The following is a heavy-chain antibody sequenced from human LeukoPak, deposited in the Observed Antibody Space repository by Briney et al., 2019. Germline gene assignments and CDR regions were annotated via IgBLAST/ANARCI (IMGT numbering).Heavy chain of an antibody. CDR2: INPNSGGT. CDR3: ARGGGGDYYDSSGYPDY. J-gene: IGHJ4*02. CDR1: GYTFTGYY. Sequence: ASVKVSCKASGYTFTGYYMHWVRQAPGQGLEWMGRINPNSGGTNYAQKFQGRVTMTRDTSISTAYMELSRLRSDDTAVYYCARGGGGDYYDSSGYPDYWGQGTLVTVSS. D-gene: IGHD3-22*01. V-gene: IGHV1-2*06.